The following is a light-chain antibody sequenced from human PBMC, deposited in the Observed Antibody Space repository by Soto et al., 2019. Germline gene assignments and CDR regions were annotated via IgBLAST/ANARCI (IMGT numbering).Light chain of an antibody. CDR2: DNN. V-gene: IGLV1-51*01. CDR3: GTWDSSLSAHV. Sequence: QSVLTQPPSVSAAPGQKVTISCSGGSSNIGNNYVSWYQHLPGTAPKLLIFDNNDRPSEIPDRFSGSKSGTSATLVITGLQTGDEADYYCGTWDSSLSAHVFGTGTKLTVL. CDR1: SSNIGNNY. J-gene: IGLJ1*01.